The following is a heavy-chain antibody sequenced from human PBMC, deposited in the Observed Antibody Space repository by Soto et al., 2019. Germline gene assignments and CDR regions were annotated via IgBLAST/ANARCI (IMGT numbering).Heavy chain of an antibody. V-gene: IGHV1-8*01. CDR3: AKELRTTVPPFDY. J-gene: IGHJ4*02. Sequence: ASVKVSCKASGYSFTNNDVSWVRQATGQGLEWMGWMNPGSGDTGYAQKFQGRVTMTRDISIATAYMEPSSLRSDDTAIYYCAKELRTTVPPFDYWGQGTLVTVSS. CDR2: MNPGSGDT. CDR1: GYSFTNND. D-gene: IGHD4-17*01.